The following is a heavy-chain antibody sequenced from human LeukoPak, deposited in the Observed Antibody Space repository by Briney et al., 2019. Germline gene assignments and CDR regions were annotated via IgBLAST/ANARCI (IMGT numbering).Heavy chain of an antibody. CDR1: GGSFSGYY. CDR3: ARGCSSTSCYTVDY. J-gene: IGHJ4*02. Sequence: PSETLSLTCAVYGGSFSGYYRSWIRQPPGKGLEWIGEINHSGSTNYNPSLKSRVTISVDTSKNQFSLKLSSVTAADTAVYYCARGCSSTSCYTVDYWGQGTLVTVSS. CDR2: INHSGST. D-gene: IGHD2-2*02. V-gene: IGHV4-34*01.